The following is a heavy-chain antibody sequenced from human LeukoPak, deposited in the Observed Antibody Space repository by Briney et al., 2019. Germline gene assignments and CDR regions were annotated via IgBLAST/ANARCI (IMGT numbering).Heavy chain of an antibody. D-gene: IGHD6-19*01. V-gene: IGHV3-33*01. CDR3: ARASGWSRWFDP. Sequence: GGSLRLSCAASGFTFSSYGTHWVRQAPGKGLEWVAVIWYDGSNKYYADSVKGRFTISRDNSKNTLYLQMNSLRAEDTAVYYCARASGWSRWFDPWGQGTLVTVSS. J-gene: IGHJ5*02. CDR2: IWYDGSNK. CDR1: GFTFSSYG.